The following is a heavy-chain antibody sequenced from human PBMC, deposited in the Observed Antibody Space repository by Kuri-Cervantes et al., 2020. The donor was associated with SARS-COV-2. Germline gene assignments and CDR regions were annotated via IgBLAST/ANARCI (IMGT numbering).Heavy chain of an antibody. J-gene: IGHJ4*02. Sequence: SETLSLTCTVSGGSISSGGYYWSWIRQPPGKGLEWIGYIYHSGSTYYNPSLKSRVTISVDRSKNQFSLKLSSVTAADTAVYYCARVGYSSGGHDYWGQGTLVTVSS. V-gene: IGHV4-30-2*01. CDR3: ARVGYSSGGHDY. D-gene: IGHD5-18*01. CDR2: IYHSGST. CDR1: GGSISSGGYY.